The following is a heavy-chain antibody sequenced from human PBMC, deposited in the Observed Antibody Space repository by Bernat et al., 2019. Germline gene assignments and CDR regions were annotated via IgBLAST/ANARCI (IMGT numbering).Heavy chain of an antibody. Sequence: QVQLQQSGPGLVKPSQTLSLTCAISGDSVSSNSAAWNWIRQSPSRGLEWLGRTYYRSKWYNDYAVSVKSRITINPDTSKNQFSLQLNSVTSEDTAVYYCAREGEYYDSSGYQLFDYWGQGTLVTVSS. J-gene: IGHJ4*02. CDR2: TYYRSKWYN. CDR1: GDSVSSNSAA. CDR3: AREGEYYDSSGYQLFDY. D-gene: IGHD3-22*01. V-gene: IGHV6-1*01.